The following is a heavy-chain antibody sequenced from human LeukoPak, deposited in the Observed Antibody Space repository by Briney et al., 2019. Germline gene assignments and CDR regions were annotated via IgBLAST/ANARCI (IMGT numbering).Heavy chain of an antibody. Sequence: ASVKVSCKASGYTFTGYYMHWVRQAPGQGLEWMGWINPNSGGTNYAQKFQGRVTMTRDTSISTAYMELSRRRSDDTAVYYCARELLKSSLQYYYGSGSSGYWGQGTLVTVSS. CDR3: ARELLKSSLQYYYGSGSSGY. CDR1: GYTFTGYY. J-gene: IGHJ4*02. V-gene: IGHV1-2*02. CDR2: INPNSGGT. D-gene: IGHD3-10*01.